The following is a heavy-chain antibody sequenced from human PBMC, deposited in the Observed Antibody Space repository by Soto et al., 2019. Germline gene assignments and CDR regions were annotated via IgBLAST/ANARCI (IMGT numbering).Heavy chain of an antibody. V-gene: IGHV1-69*13. CDR2: IIPIFGTA. CDR1: EGSFSSYA. D-gene: IGHD2-2*02. J-gene: IGHJ5*02. CDR3: ARDVVVPAAIRWFDP. Sequence: SVKVSCKASEGSFSSYAISWVRQAPGQGLEWMGGIIPIFGTANYAQKFQGRVTITADESTSTAYMELSSLRSEDTAVYYCARDVVVPAAIRWFDPWGQGTLVTVSS.